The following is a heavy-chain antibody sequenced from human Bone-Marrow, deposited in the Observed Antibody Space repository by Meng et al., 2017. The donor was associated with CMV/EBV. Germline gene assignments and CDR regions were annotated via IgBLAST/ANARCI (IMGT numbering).Heavy chain of an antibody. CDR2: IRSKANSYAT. D-gene: IGHD2-15*01. V-gene: IGHV3-73*01. CDR3: TRNRYCSGGSCYGWFDP. Sequence: FSGSAMPWVRQASGKGLEWVGRIRSKANSYATAYAASVKGRFTISRDDSKNTAYLQMNSLKTEDTAVYYCTRNRYCSGGSCYGWFDPWGQGTLVTVSS. CDR1: FSGSA. J-gene: IGHJ5*02.